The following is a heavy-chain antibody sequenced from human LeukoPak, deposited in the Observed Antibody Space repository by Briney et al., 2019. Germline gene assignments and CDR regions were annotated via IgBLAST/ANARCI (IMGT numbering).Heavy chain of an antibody. CDR3: ARGWRYYGSGSRYERKYYYYYYGMDV. D-gene: IGHD3-10*01. Sequence: RSLRLSCAASGFTFSPHAMHWVRQAPGKGLKRVAVISSDGSDKYYSDSLQGRFTISRDNSKNTLYLQMSSMRPEDPAVYYGARGWRYYGSGSRYERKYYYYYYGMDVWGQGTTVTVSS. CDR1: GFTFSPHA. CDR2: ISSDGSDK. J-gene: IGHJ6*02. V-gene: IGHV3-30-3*01.